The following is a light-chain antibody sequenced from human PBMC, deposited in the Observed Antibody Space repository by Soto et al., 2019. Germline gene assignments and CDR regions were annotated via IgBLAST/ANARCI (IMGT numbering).Light chain of an antibody. Sequence: DIQLTQSPYTLSASVGDRVTITCRASQDIGTWLAWYQQKPEKAPKVLIYRATHLESGVPSRCSASGSGTEFSLTINSLQADDFATYYCQQYHIYSWTFGQGTKVDIK. J-gene: IGKJ1*01. V-gene: IGKV1-5*03. CDR3: QQYHIYSWT. CDR2: RAT. CDR1: QDIGTW.